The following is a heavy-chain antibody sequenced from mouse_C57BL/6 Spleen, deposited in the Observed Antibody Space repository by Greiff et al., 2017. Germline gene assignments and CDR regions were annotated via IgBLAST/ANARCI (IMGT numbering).Heavy chain of an antibody. V-gene: IGHV5-12*01. CDR1: GFTFSDYY. Sequence: DVKLVESGGGLVQPGGSLKLSCAASGFTFSDYYMYWVRQTPEKRLEWVAYISNGGGSTYYPDTVKGRFTISRDNAKNTLYLQMSRLKSEDTAMYYCARHGDGFDYWGQGTTLTVSS. CDR2: ISNGGGST. CDR3: ARHGDGFDY. J-gene: IGHJ2*01.